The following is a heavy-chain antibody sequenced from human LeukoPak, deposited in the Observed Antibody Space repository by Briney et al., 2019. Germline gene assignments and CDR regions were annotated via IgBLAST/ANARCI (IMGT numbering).Heavy chain of an antibody. CDR2: INHSGST. V-gene: IGHV4-34*01. D-gene: IGHD5-12*01. CDR1: GGSFSGYY. CDR3: ARGRGWLRQYSSKDYYYGMDV. Sequence: SETLSLTCAVYGGSFSGYYWSWIRQPPGKGLEWIGEINHSGSTNYNPSLKSRVTISVDTSKNQFSLKLSSVTAADTAVYYCARGRGWLRQYSSKDYYYGMDVWGQGTTVTVSS. J-gene: IGHJ6*02.